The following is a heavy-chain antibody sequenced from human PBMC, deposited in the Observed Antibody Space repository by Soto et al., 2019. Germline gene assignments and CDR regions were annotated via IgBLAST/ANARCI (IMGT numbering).Heavy chain of an antibody. CDR3: ARSPVGYSSSSSQYYYYYYGMDV. V-gene: IGHV5-10-1*01. CDR2: IDPSDSYT. Sequence: PGESLKISCKGSGYSFTSYWISWVRQMPGKGLEWMGRIDPSDSYTNYSPSFQGHVTISADKSISTAYLQWSSLKASDTAMYYCARSPVGYSSSSSQYYYYYYGMDVWGQGTTVTVSS. CDR1: GYSFTSYW. J-gene: IGHJ6*02. D-gene: IGHD6-6*01.